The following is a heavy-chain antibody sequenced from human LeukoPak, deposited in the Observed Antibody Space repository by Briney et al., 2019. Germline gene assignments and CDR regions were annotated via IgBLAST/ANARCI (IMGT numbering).Heavy chain of an antibody. J-gene: IGHJ3*02. CDR3: ARYCTNGVCSLKAFDI. V-gene: IGHV1-46*01. Sequence: ASVKVSCKASGYTFTSYYMHWVRQAPGQGLEWMGIINPSGGSTSYAQKFQGRVTMTRDTSTSTVYMELSSLRSEDTAVYYCARYCTNGVCSLKAFDIWGQGTMVTVSS. D-gene: IGHD2-8*01. CDR2: INPSGGST. CDR1: GYTFTSYY.